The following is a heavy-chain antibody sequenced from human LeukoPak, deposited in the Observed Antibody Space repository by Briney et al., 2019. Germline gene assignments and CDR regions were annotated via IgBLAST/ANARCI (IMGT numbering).Heavy chain of an antibody. CDR1: GITSNRYA. J-gene: IGHJ6*02. CDR3: ARGGTEIYYRYYGMDV. CDR2: ISYDGGSK. Sequence: PGGSLRLSCLASGITSNRYAMHWVRQSPGKGLEWVAVISYDGGSKDHAGSVKGRVTISRDNSKNTLYLQMNSLRVEDTAVYYCARGGTEIYYRYYGMDVWGQGTTVTVSS. V-gene: IGHV3-30*04. D-gene: IGHD3-22*01.